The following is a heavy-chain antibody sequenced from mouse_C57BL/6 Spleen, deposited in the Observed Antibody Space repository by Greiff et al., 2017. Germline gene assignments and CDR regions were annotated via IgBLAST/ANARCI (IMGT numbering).Heavy chain of an antibody. CDR2: IYPGSGST. CDR1: GYTFTSYW. Sequence: QVQLQQPGAELVKPGASVKMSCKASGYTFTSYWITRVKQRPGQGLEWIGDIYPGSGSTNYNEKLKSKATLTVDTSYSTAYMQLSCMTSEDSAVYYCARSRSSSFYFDYWGQGTTLTVSS. V-gene: IGHV1-55*01. J-gene: IGHJ2*01. D-gene: IGHD1-1*01. CDR3: ARSRSSSFYFDY.